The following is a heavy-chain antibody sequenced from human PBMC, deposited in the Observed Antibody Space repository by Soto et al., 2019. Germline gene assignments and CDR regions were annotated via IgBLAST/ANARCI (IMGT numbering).Heavy chain of an antibody. CDR3: AKWVQGCISATCYSGLDC. CDR1: GFTFSSYA. J-gene: IGHJ4*02. D-gene: IGHD2-15*01. V-gene: IGHV3-23*01. CDR2: ISGSGVAT. Sequence: GGSLRLSCAASGFTFSSYAMAWVRQARGKGLEWVSTISGSGVATHYADSVKGLFTVSRDNSMDTLYVQMSSLRAEDTAVYYCAKWVQGCISATCYSGLDCWGQGTQVTVSS.